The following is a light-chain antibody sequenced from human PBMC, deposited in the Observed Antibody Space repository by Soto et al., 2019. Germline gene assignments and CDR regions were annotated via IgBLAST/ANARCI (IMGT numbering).Light chain of an antibody. J-gene: IGKJ1*01. CDR3: QQYGSSPWT. CDR1: QSVSGSY. V-gene: IGKV3-20*01. Sequence: EIVLTQSPGTLFLSPGERATLSCRASQSVSGSYLAWYQQKPGQAPRPLIYGASSRAIGIPDRFSGSGSGTDFTLTISRLEPEDFAVYYCQQYGSSPWTFGQGTKVEIK. CDR2: GAS.